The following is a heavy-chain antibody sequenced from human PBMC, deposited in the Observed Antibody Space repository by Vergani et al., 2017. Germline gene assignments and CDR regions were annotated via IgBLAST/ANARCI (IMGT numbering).Heavy chain of an antibody. D-gene: IGHD3-10*01. CDR2: ISSSINYI. J-gene: IGHJ4*02. V-gene: IGHV3-21*01. CDR1: GFTFSSYS. Sequence: EVQLVESGGGLVKPGGSLRLSCAASGFTFSSYSMNWVRQAPGKGLEWVSSISSSINYIYYADSVKGRFTISRDNAKNSLYLQMNSLRAEDTAVYYCARDGGFMVRGVITGFDYWGQGTLVTVSS. CDR3: ARDGGFMVRGVITGFDY.